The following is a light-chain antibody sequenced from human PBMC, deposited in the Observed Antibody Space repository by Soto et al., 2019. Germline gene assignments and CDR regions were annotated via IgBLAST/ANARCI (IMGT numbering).Light chain of an antibody. Sequence: IKISQSPATLSASVGGTVTITCRASQSISSWLAWYQQKPGIAPKLLIYKASTLQSGVPSRFSGSGYGTVFTLTISRLQPDDSATYYCQQYDVYSTFGQGTKVDIK. CDR2: KAS. CDR3: QQYDVYST. CDR1: QSISSW. J-gene: IGKJ1*01. V-gene: IGKV1-5*03.